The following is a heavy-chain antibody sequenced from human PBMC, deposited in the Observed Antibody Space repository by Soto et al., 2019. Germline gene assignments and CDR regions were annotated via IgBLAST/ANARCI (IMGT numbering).Heavy chain of an antibody. Sequence: ASVKVSCKASGYTFTGYYMHWVRQAPGQGLEWMGWINPNSGGTNYAQKFQGWVTMTRDTSISTAYMELSRLRSDDTAVYYCARDGSIAAALNAFDIWGQGTMVT. J-gene: IGHJ3*02. CDR3: ARDGSIAAALNAFDI. D-gene: IGHD6-13*01. CDR2: INPNSGGT. V-gene: IGHV1-2*04. CDR1: GYTFTGYY.